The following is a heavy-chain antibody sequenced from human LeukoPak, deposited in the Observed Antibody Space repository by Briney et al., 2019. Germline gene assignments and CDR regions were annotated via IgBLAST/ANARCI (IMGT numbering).Heavy chain of an antibody. Sequence: SETLSLTCTVSGGSISGSSYSWAWIRQPPGKGLEWIGSIYYGGNTYYNPSLKSRVTISVDTSKNQFSLKLSSVTAADTAVYYCARHLLEYYYGSGTWSGWFDPWGQGTLVTVSS. CDR3: ARHLLEYYYGSGTWSGWFDP. V-gene: IGHV4-39*01. CDR1: GGSISGSSYS. CDR2: IYYGGNT. D-gene: IGHD3-10*01. J-gene: IGHJ5*02.